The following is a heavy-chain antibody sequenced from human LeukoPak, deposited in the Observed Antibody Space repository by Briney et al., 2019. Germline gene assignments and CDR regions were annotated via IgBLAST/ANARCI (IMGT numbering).Heavy chain of an antibody. CDR2: ISTTSRHI. CDR1: GFTFSSYS. CDR3: ARGSVELQRLDAFDV. J-gene: IGHJ3*01. D-gene: IGHD6-25*01. Sequence: PGGSLRLSCAASGFTFSSYSIDWVRQAPGKGLEWVSSISTTSRHIYYADPVKGRFTISRDNAKNSLYLQMTSLRAEDTAVYYCARGSVELQRLDAFDVWGQGTMVTVSS. V-gene: IGHV3-21*01.